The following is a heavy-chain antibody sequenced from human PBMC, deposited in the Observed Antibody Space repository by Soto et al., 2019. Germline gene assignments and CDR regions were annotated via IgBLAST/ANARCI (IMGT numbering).Heavy chain of an antibody. CDR2: IYPGDSDT. CDR1: GYSFTSYW. J-gene: IGHJ6*02. V-gene: IGHV5-51*01. CDR3: ARQGRRGWYGDYYYYYGMDV. Sequence: PGESLKISCKGSGYSFTSYWIGWVRQMPGKGLEWMGIIYPGDSDTRYSPSFQGQVTISADKSISTAYLQWSSLKASDTAMYYCARQGRRGWYGDYYYYYGMDVWGQGTTVTVSS. D-gene: IGHD6-19*01.